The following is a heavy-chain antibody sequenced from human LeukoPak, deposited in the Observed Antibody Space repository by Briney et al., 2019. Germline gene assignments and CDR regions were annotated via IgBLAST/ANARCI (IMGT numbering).Heavy chain of an antibody. CDR3: AKSYDSSGYYQY. V-gene: IGHV3-30*18. Sequence: GRSLRLSCAASGFTFSSYGMHWVRQAPGKGLEWVAVISYDGSNKYYADSVKGRFTISRDNSKNTLYLQMNSLRAEDTAVYYCAKSYDSSGYYQYWGQGTLVTVSS. D-gene: IGHD3-22*01. CDR2: ISYDGSNK. J-gene: IGHJ4*02. CDR1: GFTFSSYG.